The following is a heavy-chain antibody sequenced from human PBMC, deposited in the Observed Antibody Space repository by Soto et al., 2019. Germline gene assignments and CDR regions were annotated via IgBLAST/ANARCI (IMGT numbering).Heavy chain of an antibody. CDR3: ARSGSSNGLCGWFDP. Sequence: PSETLSLTCAVPGGSISSSNWWRWVRQPPGKGLEWIGEIYHSGSTNYNPSLKSRVTISVDKSKTQFSLKLRSVAAADTAGYYCARSGSSNGLCGWFDPWGQGTLVTVSS. CDR2: IYHSGST. V-gene: IGHV4-4*02. CDR1: GGSISSSNW. D-gene: IGHD6-13*01. J-gene: IGHJ5*02.